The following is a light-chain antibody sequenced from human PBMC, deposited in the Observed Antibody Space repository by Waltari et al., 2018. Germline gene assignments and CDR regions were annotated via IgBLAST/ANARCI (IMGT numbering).Light chain of an antibody. J-gene: IGKJ1*01. Sequence: EIVMPQSPAPLSVSPGESAMLSCRASQSVSSNLAWYQPKPGQSPRLLIYRASTRATGIPATFSGSGSGTEFTLTISCLQSEDFAVYYCQQDNNWPPESFGQWTKVEIK. CDR3: QQDNNWPPES. V-gene: IGKV3-15*01. CDR1: QSVSSN. CDR2: RAS.